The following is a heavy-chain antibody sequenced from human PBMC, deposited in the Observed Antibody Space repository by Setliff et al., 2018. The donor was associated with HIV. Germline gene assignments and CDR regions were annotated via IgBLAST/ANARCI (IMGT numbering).Heavy chain of an antibody. CDR1: GFTFSNAW. CDR3: ARDREGFGELLMP. D-gene: IGHD3-10*01. V-gene: IGHV3-21*01. Sequence: GGSLRLSCAASGFTFSNAWMNWVRQAPGKGLEWVSSISSSSSYIYYADSVKGRFTISRDNAKNSLYLQMNSLRAEDTAVYYCARDREGFGELLMPWGQGTLVTVSS. CDR2: ISSSSSYI. J-gene: IGHJ4*02.